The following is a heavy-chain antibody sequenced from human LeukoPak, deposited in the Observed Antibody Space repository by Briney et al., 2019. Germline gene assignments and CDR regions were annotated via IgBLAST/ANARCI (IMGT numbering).Heavy chain of an antibody. D-gene: IGHD1-26*01. CDR1: GGSISSCY. CDR2: IYYSGST. Sequence: SETLSLTCTVSGGSISSCYWSWIRQPPGKGLEWIGYIYYSGSTNYNPSLKSRVTISVDTSKNQFSLKLSSVTAADTAVYYCASSIVGATIKAFDIWGQGTMVTVSS. J-gene: IGHJ3*02. V-gene: IGHV4-59*01. CDR3: ASSIVGATIKAFDI.